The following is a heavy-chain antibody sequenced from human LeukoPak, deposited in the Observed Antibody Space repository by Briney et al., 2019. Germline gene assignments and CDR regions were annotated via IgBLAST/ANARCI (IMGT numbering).Heavy chain of an antibody. V-gene: IGHV1-8*01. D-gene: IGHD3-22*01. CDR2: MNPNSGNT. J-gene: IGHJ4*02. CDR3: ARVGRYYYDSSGYHDDY. CDR1: GYTFTSYD. Sequence: GASVKVSCKASGYTFTSYDISWVRQATGQGLEWMGWMNPNSGNTGFAQKFQGRVTLTRDTSISTAYMELSSLRSEDTAVYYCARVGRYYYDSSGYHDDYWGQGTLVTVSS.